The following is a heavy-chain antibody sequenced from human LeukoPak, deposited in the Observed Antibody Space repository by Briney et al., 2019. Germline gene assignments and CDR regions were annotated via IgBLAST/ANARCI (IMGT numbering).Heavy chain of an antibody. D-gene: IGHD3-22*01. Sequence: SETLSLTCAVYGGSFSGYYWSWIRQPPGKGLEWIGSIYYSGSTYYNPSLKSRVTISVDTSKNQFSLKLSSVTAADTAVYYCASRTMIVVVGWGQGTLVTVSS. CDR2: IYYSGST. J-gene: IGHJ4*02. V-gene: IGHV4-34*01. CDR3: ASRTMIVVVG. CDR1: GGSFSGYY.